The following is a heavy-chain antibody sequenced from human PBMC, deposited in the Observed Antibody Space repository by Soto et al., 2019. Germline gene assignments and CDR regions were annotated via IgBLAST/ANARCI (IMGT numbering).Heavy chain of an antibody. CDR2: ISGSGGST. D-gene: IGHD1-26*01. J-gene: IGHJ5*02. V-gene: IGHV3-23*01. Sequence: GGSLRLSCAASGFTFSSYAMNWVRQAPGKGLEWVSAISGSGGSTYYADSLKGRFTISRDNSKSTLYLQMMSLRAEDTAVYYCAKDLYVQPPSGWFDPWGQGTVVTVSS. CDR3: AKDLYVQPPSGWFDP. CDR1: GFTFSSYA.